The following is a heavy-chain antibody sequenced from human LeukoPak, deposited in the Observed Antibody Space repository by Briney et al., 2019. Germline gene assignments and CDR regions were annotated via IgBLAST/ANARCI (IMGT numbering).Heavy chain of an antibody. CDR3: ARTSDCSSTSCLYYFDY. CDR1: GGPISSSSYY. J-gene: IGHJ4*02. V-gene: IGHV4-39*01. Sequence: SETLSLTCTVSGGPISSSSYYWGWIRQPPGKGLEWIGSIYYSRSTYYNPSLKSRLTISVDTSKNQFSLKLSSVTAADTAVYYCARTSDCSSTSCLYYFDYWGQGTLVTVSS. CDR2: IYYSRST. D-gene: IGHD2-2*01.